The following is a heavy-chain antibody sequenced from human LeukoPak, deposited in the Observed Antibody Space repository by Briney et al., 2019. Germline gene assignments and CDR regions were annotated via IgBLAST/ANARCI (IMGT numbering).Heavy chain of an antibody. CDR1: GFTFSSYC. CDR2: IRYDGSNK. Sequence: PGGSLRLSCAASGFTFSSYCMHWVRQAPGKGLEWVAFIRYDGSNKYYEDSVKGRFTISRDNSKNTLYLQMNSLRAEDTAVYYCAKGGDFWSDYNWFDPWGQGTLVTVSS. J-gene: IGHJ5*02. V-gene: IGHV3-30*02. D-gene: IGHD3-3*01. CDR3: AKGGDFWSDYNWFDP.